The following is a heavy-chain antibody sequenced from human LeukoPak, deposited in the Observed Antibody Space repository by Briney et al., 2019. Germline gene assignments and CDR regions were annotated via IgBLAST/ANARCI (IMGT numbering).Heavy chain of an antibody. Sequence: GGSLRLSCAASGFTFSSYSMNWVRQAPGKGLVWVSRINGDGSSTSYADSVKGRVTISRDNAKNTVSLQMNSLRAEDTAVYYCARDRGYCSGVGCYIFDYWGQGTLVTVSS. D-gene: IGHD2-15*01. CDR2: INGDGSST. J-gene: IGHJ4*02. CDR3: ARDRGYCSGVGCYIFDY. V-gene: IGHV3-74*01. CDR1: GFTFSSYS.